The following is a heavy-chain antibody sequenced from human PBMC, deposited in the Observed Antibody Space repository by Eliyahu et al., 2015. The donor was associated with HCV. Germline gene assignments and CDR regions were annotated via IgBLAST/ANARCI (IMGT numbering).Heavy chain of an antibody. Sequence: EVQLVESGGGLVKPGGSLRLSCAASEFPLXSYSMNWVHQAPGKGLEWVSSISSSSSNTYYADSVRGRFTISRDNAKNTLYLQMNSLRAEDTALYYCARGKFYYDSSGYLDYSGHWGQGTLVTVSS. CDR1: EFPLXSYS. CDR2: ISSSSSNT. D-gene: IGHD3-22*01. CDR3: ARGKFYYDSSGYLDYSGH. V-gene: IGHV3-21*06. J-gene: IGHJ4*02.